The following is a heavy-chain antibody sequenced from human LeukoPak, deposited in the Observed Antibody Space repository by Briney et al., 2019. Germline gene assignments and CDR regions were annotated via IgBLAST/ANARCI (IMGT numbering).Heavy chain of an antibody. J-gene: IGHJ6*04. CDR1: GFAFSSYS. CDR2: ISTSSSYI. CDR3: AELGITMIGGV. D-gene: IGHD3-10*02. V-gene: IGHV3-21*01. Sequence: GGSLRLSCAASGFAFSSYSMNWVRQAPGKGLEWVSSISTSSSYIYYADSVKGRFTISRDNAKNSLYLQMNSLRAEDTAVYYCAELGITMIGGVWGKGTTVTISS.